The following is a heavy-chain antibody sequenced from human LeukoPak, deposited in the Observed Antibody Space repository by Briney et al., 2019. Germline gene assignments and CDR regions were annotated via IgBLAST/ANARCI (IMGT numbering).Heavy chain of an antibody. CDR1: GGSISDYF. CDR2: MHHSGSA. J-gene: IGHJ3*01. Sequence: SETLSLTCSVSGGSISDYFWSWVRQSPGKGLEWIGFMHHSGSANSNPSLRSRVSISMDTSKNQFSLQLTSVTAADTAVYYCARDSPFEWDVFGDSFDVWGQGTVVTVSS. D-gene: IGHD1-26*01. V-gene: IGHV4-59*01. CDR3: ARDSPFEWDVFGDSFDV.